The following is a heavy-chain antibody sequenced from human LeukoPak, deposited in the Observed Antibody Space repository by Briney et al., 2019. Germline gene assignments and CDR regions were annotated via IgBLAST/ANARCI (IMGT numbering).Heavy chain of an antibody. V-gene: IGHV3-21*01. CDR1: GFTFGTYS. D-gene: IGHD2-2*03. CDR2: ISSSGSYI. Sequence: PGGSLRLSCAASGFTFGTYSMNWVRQAPGKGLEWVSSISSSGSYIYYADSVKGRFTVSRDNAKNSLYLQMNSLRDEDTAVFYCASGSGHWGQGTLVTVSS. CDR3: ASGSGH. J-gene: IGHJ4*02.